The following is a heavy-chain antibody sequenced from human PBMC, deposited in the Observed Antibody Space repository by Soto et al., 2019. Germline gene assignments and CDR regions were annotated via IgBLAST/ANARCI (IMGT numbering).Heavy chain of an antibody. CDR2: INPSIGTT. V-gene: IGHV1-46*03. J-gene: IGHJ3*01. Sequence: ASVKVSCKASGYTFTSQNMHWVRQAPGQGLEWMGVINPSIGTTTYAQKFQGRVTMTSDTSTSSVYMEVSSLRSEDTAVYYCTISIITTAGTDAFDLWGQGTLVTVSS. CDR3: TISIITTAGTDAFDL. CDR1: GYTFTSQN. D-gene: IGHD1-1*01.